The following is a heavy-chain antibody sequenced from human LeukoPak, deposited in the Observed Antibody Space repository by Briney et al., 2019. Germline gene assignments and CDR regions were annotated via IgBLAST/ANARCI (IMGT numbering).Heavy chain of an antibody. J-gene: IGHJ4*02. CDR3: ARFKLSSGCDPFDY. D-gene: IGHD5-12*01. CDR2: IKQDGSAK. CDR1: GFIFSSYW. Sequence: PGGSLRLSCAASGFIFSSYWMTWVRQAPGKGLEWVANIKQDGSAKSYVDSVRGRFTISRDNAKNSQYLQMNSLRAEDTAVYYCARFKLSSGCDPFDYWGQGTLVTVSS. V-gene: IGHV3-7*01.